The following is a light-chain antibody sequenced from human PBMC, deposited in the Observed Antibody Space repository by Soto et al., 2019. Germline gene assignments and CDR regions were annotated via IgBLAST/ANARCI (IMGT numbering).Light chain of an antibody. CDR2: KAT. CDR1: QSISNW. Sequence: DIQLTQSPSTLPASVGDRVTITCRASQSISNWLAWYHQKPGKAPKLLIYKATTLETGVPSRFSASGSGTEFTLTISSLQPDDFGTYYCQQYNNYFTFGQGTKVDIK. J-gene: IGKJ1*01. CDR3: QQYNNYFT. V-gene: IGKV1-5*03.